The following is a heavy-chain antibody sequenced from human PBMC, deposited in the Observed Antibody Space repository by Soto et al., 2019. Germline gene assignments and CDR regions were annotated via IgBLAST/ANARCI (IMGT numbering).Heavy chain of an antibody. CDR2: ISGTGGRT. CDR3: ANDRTMARGIRAYDI. CDR1: GFAFGNYA. V-gene: IGHV3-23*01. J-gene: IGHJ3*02. Sequence: EAQLLQSGGGLVPPGGSLRLSCVASGFAFGNYAMAWVRQTPGKGLQWISSISGTGGRTDYEDSVRGRFTVSIDHSEDTVHLQMNSLSVDDTAVSYCANDRTMARGIRAYDIWRQGTMVTISS. D-gene: IGHD3-10*01.